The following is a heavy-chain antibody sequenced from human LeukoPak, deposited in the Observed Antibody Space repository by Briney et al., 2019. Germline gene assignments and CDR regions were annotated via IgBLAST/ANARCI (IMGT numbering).Heavy chain of an antibody. V-gene: IGHV3-74*01. Sequence: QPGGSLRLSCALSGFNFDGYWMQWVRQAPGKGLVWVSRIKGDGGSTSYADSVKGRFTISRDNAKNTLYLQMNSLSAEDTAVYYCARVAPQSTTVTAPEGYIDFWGQGTLVTASS. CDR2: IKGDGGST. CDR1: GFNFDGYW. CDR3: ARVAPQSTTVTAPEGYIDF. J-gene: IGHJ4*02. D-gene: IGHD4-17*01.